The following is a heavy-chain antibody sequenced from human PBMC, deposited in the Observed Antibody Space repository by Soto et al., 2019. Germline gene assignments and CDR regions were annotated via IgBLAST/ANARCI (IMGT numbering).Heavy chain of an antibody. CDR3: AKGGITMVRGVKYYFDY. V-gene: IGHV3-23*01. J-gene: IGHJ4*02. D-gene: IGHD3-10*01. CDR1: GFTFSSYA. Sequence: GGSLRLSCAASGFTFSSYAMSWVRQAPGKGLEWVSAISGSGGSTYYADSVKGRFTISRDNSKNKLYLQMNSLRAEDTAVYYFAKGGITMVRGVKYYFDYWGQGTLVTVSS. CDR2: ISGSGGST.